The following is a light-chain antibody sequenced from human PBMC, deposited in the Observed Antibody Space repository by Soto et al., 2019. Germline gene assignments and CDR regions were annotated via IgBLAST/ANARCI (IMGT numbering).Light chain of an antibody. CDR1: QSVSSSY. CDR3: QQYGTSPPST. V-gene: IGKV3-20*01. Sequence: EIVLTQSPGTLSLSPGERATLSCRASQSVSSSYLAWYQQKPGQAPRLLINGASSMATGIPDRFSGSGSGTDLTLTISRLEPEDFAVYYCQQYGTSPPSTFGQGTRLEIK. J-gene: IGKJ5*01. CDR2: GAS.